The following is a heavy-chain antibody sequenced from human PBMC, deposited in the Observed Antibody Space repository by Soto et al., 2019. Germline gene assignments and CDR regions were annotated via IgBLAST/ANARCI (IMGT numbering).Heavy chain of an antibody. CDR2: INHSGST. D-gene: IGHD3-3*01. Sequence: SETLSLTCAVYGGSFSGYYWSWIRQPPGKGLEWIGEINHSGSTNYNPSLKSRVTISVDTSKNQFSLKLSSVTAADTAVYYCARGHSLYDFWSGFTGGVYFQHWGQGTLVTVSS. CDR3: ARGHSLYDFWSGFTGGVYFQH. CDR1: GGSFSGYY. J-gene: IGHJ1*01. V-gene: IGHV4-34*01.